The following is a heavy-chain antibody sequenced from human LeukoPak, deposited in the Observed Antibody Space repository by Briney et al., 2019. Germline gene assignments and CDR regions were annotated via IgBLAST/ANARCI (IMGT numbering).Heavy chain of an antibody. D-gene: IGHD6-13*01. J-gene: IGHJ4*02. CDR3: ARDSSIAAAGSDY. V-gene: IGHV3-7*01. CDR1: GFTFSSYW. Sequence: GGSLRLSCAASGFTFSSYWMSWVRQAPGKGLERVANVKQDGSDKYYVDSVKGRFTISRDNAKNSLYLQMSSLRAEDTAVYYCARDSSIAAAGSDYCGQGTLVTVSS. CDR2: VKQDGSDK.